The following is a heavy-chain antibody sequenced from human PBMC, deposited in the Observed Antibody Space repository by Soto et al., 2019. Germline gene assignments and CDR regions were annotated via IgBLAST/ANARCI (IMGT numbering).Heavy chain of an antibody. CDR3: GRGRSGQIVVFY. CDR2: IGPESGAT. CDR1: GYTFTGHY. Sequence: GASVKVSCKASGYTFTGHYMHWVRQAPEQGPEWMGEIGPESGATRYAQRFQGRVTMTRDMSITTVYMELNNLSPDDTAVYYCGRGRSGQIVVFYWGQGTPVTVSS. D-gene: IGHD1-26*01. J-gene: IGHJ4*02. V-gene: IGHV1-2*02.